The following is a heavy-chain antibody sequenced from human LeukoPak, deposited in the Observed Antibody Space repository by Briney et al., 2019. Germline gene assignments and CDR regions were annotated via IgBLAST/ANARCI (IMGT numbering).Heavy chain of an antibody. CDR2: IYYSGST. Sequence: SETLSLTCTVSGGSISSGDYYWSWIRQPPGKGLEWIGYIYYSGSTNYNPSLKSRVTISVDTSKNQFSLKLSSVTAADTAVYYCARDAYDSSGYTLGYWGQGTLVTVPS. D-gene: IGHD3-22*01. CDR1: GGSISSGDYY. V-gene: IGHV4-61*08. J-gene: IGHJ4*02. CDR3: ARDAYDSSGYTLGY.